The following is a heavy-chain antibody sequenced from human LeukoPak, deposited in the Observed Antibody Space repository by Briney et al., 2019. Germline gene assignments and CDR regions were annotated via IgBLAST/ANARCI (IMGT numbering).Heavy chain of an antibody. J-gene: IGHJ5*02. Sequence: ASVKVSCKASGYTFTSYAMHWVRQAPGQRLEWMGWINAGNGNTKYSQKFQGRVTITRDTSASTAYMELSSLRSEDTAVYYCARDYYGSGSYLWFDPWGQGTLVTVSS. CDR2: INAGNGNT. CDR3: ARDYYGSGSYLWFDP. V-gene: IGHV1-3*01. D-gene: IGHD3-10*01. CDR1: GYTFTSYA.